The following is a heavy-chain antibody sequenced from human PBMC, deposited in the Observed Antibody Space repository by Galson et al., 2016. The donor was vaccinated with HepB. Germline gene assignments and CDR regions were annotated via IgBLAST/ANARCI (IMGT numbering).Heavy chain of an antibody. CDR2: IIPIYGTT. J-gene: IGHJ5*02. CDR1: GGTFSSYA. Sequence: SVKVSCKASGGTFSSYAISWVRQAPGQGLEWMGGIIPIYGTTNFAQKFQGRVTITADESMTTAYMELSSLRTDDTAVYYCARDLALYCSSTSTNCYRGFDPGDQGTLVTVSS. CDR3: ARDLALYCSSTSTNCYRGFDP. V-gene: IGHV1-69*13. D-gene: IGHD2-2*01.